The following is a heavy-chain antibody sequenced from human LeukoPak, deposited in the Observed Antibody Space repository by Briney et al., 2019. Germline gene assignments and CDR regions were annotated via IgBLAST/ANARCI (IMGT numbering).Heavy chain of an antibody. V-gene: IGHV1-3*01. Sequence: AASVKVSCTASGYTFTSYAMHWVRQAPGQRLEWMGWINAGNGNTKYSQKFQGRVTITRDTSASTAYMELSSLTSDDTAVYFCARSDYNDYRGLGFWGQGTLVTVSS. CDR3: ARSDYNDYRGLGF. CDR1: GYTFTSYA. J-gene: IGHJ4*02. D-gene: IGHD4-11*01. CDR2: INAGNGNT.